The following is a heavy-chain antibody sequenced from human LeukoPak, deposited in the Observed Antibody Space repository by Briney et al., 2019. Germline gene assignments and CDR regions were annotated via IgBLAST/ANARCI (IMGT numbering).Heavy chain of an antibody. V-gene: IGHV4-38-2*02. CDR2: IYHSGST. CDR3: ASHIASGSYYHYFDY. CDR1: GYSISSGYY. D-gene: IGHD1-26*01. J-gene: IGHJ4*02. Sequence: SETLSLTCTVSGYSISSGYYWGWIRQPPGKGLEWIGSIYHSGSTYYNPSLKSRVTISVDTSKNQFSLKLSSVTAADTAVYYCASHIASGSYYHYFDYWGQGTLVTVSS.